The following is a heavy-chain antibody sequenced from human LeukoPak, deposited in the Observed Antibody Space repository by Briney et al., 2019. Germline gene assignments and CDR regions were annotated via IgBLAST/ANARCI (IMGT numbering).Heavy chain of an antibody. V-gene: IGHV1-24*01. CDR1: GYTLTELS. CDR2: FDPEDGGT. J-gene: IGHJ4*02. CDR3: ATPSTYYYDSSGYYKY. Sequence: GASVKVSCKVSGYTLTELSMHWVRQAPGKGLEWMGGFDPEDGGTIYAQKFQGRVTMTEDTSTDTAYMELSSLRSEDTAVYYCATPSTYYYDSSGYYKYWGQGTLVTVSS. D-gene: IGHD3-22*01.